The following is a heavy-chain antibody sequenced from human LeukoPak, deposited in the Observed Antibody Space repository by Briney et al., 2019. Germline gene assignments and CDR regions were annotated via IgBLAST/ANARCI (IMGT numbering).Heavy chain of an antibody. J-gene: IGHJ4*02. CDR1: GGTFTSYA. CDR2: IIPIFGTA. V-gene: IGHV1-69*05. CDR3: ARAGGSYVAYDY. Sequence: SVKVSCKASGGTFTSYAISWVRQAPGQGLEWMGRIIPIFGTANYAQKFQGRVTITTDESTSTAYMELGSLRSEDTAVYYCARAGGSYVAYDYWGQGTLVTVSS. D-gene: IGHD1-26*01.